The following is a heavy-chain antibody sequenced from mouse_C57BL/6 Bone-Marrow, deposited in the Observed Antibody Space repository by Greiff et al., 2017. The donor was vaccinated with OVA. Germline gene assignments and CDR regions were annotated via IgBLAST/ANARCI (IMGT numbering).Heavy chain of an antibody. D-gene: IGHD3-2*02. J-gene: IGHJ3*01. CDR1: GYTFTSYG. Sequence: VKLMESGAELARPGASVKLSCKASGYTFTSYGISWVKQRTGQGLEWIGEIYPRSGNTYYNEKFKGKATLTADKSSSTAYMELRSLTSEESAVYFCARWRQLRLLFAYWGQGTLVTVSA. V-gene: IGHV1-81*01. CDR2: IYPRSGNT. CDR3: ARWRQLRLLFAY.